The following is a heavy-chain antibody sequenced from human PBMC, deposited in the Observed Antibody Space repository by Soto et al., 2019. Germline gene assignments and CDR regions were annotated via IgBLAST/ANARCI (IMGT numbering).Heavy chain of an antibody. D-gene: IGHD3-10*01. CDR3: ATEDIIRGRIGP. CDR1: GYTFTDYH. CDR2: VDPEDDET. Sequence: EVQLVQSGAEVKKPGATVKISCKVSGYTFTDYHMHWVQQAPGKGLEWMGLVDPEDDETIYAEQFQGGVTIPSDTSADTAYMELSSLRSEDTAVYYWATEDIIRGRIGPWGQGTLVTVSS. V-gene: IGHV1-69-2*01. J-gene: IGHJ5*02.